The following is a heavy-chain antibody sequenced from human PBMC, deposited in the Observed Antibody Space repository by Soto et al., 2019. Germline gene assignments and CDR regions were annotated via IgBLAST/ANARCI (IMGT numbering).Heavy chain of an antibody. J-gene: IGHJ4*02. Sequence: GGSLRLSCAASGFTFSSYSMNWVRQAPGKGLEWVSYISSSSTIYYADSVKGRFTISRDNAKNSLYLQMNSLRAEDTAVYYCARDYSSYGLFDYWGQGTLVTVSS. CDR1: GFTFSSYS. CDR3: ARDYSSYGLFDY. CDR2: ISSSSTI. D-gene: IGHD5-18*01. V-gene: IGHV3-48*01.